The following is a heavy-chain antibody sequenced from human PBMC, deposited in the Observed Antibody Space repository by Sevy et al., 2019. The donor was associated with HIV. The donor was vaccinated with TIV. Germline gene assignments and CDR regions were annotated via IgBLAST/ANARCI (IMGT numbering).Heavy chain of an antibody. D-gene: IGHD2-2*01. V-gene: IGHV3-23*01. CDR3: AREGCSKPHDY. Sequence: GGSLRLSYAASGFTFSNYAMSWVRQAPGKGLEWVSTFSFGCGKINYADSVKGRFTISRDNSKNTLYLQMNSLGAEDTALYYCAREGCSKPHDYWGQGTLVTVSS. J-gene: IGHJ4*02. CDR1: GFTFSNYA. CDR2: FSFGCGKI.